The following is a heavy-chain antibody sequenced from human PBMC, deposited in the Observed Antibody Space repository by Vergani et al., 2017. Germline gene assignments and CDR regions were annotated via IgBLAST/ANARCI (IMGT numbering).Heavy chain of an antibody. CDR3: ARDGREVRPRGFEL. CDR1: GASINNDFYY. D-gene: IGHD2-15*01. CDR2: IYVSGIT. V-gene: IGHV4-61*02. J-gene: IGHJ1*01. Sequence: QVQLQESGPGLVKPSQTLSLTCTVSGASINNDFYYWPWIRQPAGKGLEWIGRIYVSGITDYNSSLHSRVSMSVDTSKNQFSLTRTSVTAADTAVYYCARDGREVRPRGFELWGQGTMVTVCS.